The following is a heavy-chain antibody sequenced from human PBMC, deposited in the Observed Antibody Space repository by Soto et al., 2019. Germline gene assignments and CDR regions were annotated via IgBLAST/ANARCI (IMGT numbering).Heavy chain of an antibody. CDR3: ARDGGRHAGGIDY. CDR2: IIPIFGTA. D-gene: IGHD1-26*01. Sequence: QVQLVQSGAEVKKPGSSVKVSCKASGGTFSSYSINWVRQAPGQGLEWMGEIIPIFGTANYAQKFQGRVTITADESTSTAYMELSSLRSEDTAVYYGARDGGRHAGGIDYWGQGTLVTVSS. V-gene: IGHV1-69*01. CDR1: GGTFSSYS. J-gene: IGHJ4*02.